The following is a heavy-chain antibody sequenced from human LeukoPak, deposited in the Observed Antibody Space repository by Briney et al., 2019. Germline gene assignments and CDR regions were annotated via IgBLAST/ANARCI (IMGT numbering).Heavy chain of an antibody. CDR3: ATLTTVVTPSYFDY. Sequence: SETLSLTCTVSGGSISSNSWTWIRQPPGKGLEWIGYIYYTGNTNHNPSLKSRVTISVDTSKNQFSLKLSSVTAADTAVYYCATLTTVVTPSYFDYWGQGTLVTVSS. V-gene: IGHV4-59*08. J-gene: IGHJ4*02. D-gene: IGHD4-23*01. CDR1: GGSISSNS. CDR2: IYYTGNT.